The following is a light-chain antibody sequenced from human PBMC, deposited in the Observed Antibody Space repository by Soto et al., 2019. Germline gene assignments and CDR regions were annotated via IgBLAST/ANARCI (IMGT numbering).Light chain of an antibody. V-gene: IGKV1D-16*01. J-gene: IGKJ4*01. CDR2: AAS. CDR1: QDINSW. CDR3: QQYNTYPLT. Sequence: DVQMTQSPSSLSASVGDRVTITCRASQDINSWLAWYQQKPEKAPKSLIYAASSLQTGVPSRVSGSGSGTDFTLTISSLQPEDSATYYCQQYNTYPLTFGGGTKVEIK.